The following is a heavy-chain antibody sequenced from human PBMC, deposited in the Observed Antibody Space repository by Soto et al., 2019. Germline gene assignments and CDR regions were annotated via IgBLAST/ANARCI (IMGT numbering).Heavy chain of an antibody. J-gene: IGHJ4*02. CDR1: GGTLSSYY. V-gene: IGHV4-59*13. CDR2: IYYSGSA. Sequence: SETLSLTCTVSGGTLSSYYWRWIRQPPGKGLEWIGYIYYSGSANYNPSLKTRVIISVDTSKNQFSLKLSSVTAADTALYYCARESDDYSNYLDYLGQGTLVTVSS. CDR3: ARESDDYSNYLDY. D-gene: IGHD4-4*01.